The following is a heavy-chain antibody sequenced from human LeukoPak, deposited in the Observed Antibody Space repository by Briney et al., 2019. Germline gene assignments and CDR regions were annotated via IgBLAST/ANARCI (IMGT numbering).Heavy chain of an antibody. CDR2: ISSSSSSI. D-gene: IGHD5-24*01. J-gene: IGHJ3*02. CDR3: ARPRDGYNYCAFDI. V-gene: IGHV3-48*02. CDR1: GFTFSSYS. Sequence: GSLRLSCTASGFTFSSYSMNWVRQAPGKGLEWVSYISSSSSSIYYADSVKGRFTISRDNAKNSLYLQMNSLRDEDTAVFYCARPRDGYNYCAFDIWGQGTVVTVSS.